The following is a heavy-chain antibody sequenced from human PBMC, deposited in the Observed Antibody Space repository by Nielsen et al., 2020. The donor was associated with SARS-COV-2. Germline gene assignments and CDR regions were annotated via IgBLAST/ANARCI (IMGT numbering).Heavy chain of an antibody. V-gene: IGHV3-15*01. D-gene: IGHD6-6*01. Sequence: WLRHPPGKGLEWVGRIKSKTDGGTPDYAAPVKGRFTISRDDSKNTLYLQMNSLKTEDTAVYYCTTVGGSSSSTYYYYGMDVWGQGTTVTVSS. CDR3: TTVGGSSSSTYYYYGMDV. J-gene: IGHJ6*02. CDR2: IKSKTDGGTP.